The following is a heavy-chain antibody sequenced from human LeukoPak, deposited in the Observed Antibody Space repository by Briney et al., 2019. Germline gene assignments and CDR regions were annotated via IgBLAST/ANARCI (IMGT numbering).Heavy chain of an antibody. CDR3: ARAYVSGRGAFDI. D-gene: IGHD3-10*01. V-gene: IGHV3-74*03. CDR1: GFTFRNYW. CDR2: INSDGSST. Sequence: GGSLRLSCAASGFTFRNYWMHWVRQAPGKGLAWVSRINSDGSSTMYADFVKGRFTISRDNAKNRLYLQMNSLRAEDTAMYYYARAYVSGRGAFDIWSQGTMVAVSS. J-gene: IGHJ3*02.